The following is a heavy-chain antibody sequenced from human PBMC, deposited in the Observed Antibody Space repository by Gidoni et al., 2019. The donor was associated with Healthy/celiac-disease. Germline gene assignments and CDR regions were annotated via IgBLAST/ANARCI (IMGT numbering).Heavy chain of an antibody. CDR3: ARGPEQWLFDY. CDR2: IYSGGST. J-gene: IGHJ4*02. D-gene: IGHD6-19*01. CDR1: GFTVSSNY. Sequence: EVQLVASGGGLVQPGGSLSLSCAASGFTVSSNYMSWVRQAPGKGLEWVSVIYSGGSTYYADSVKGRFTISRDNSKNTLYLQMNSLRAEDTAVYYCARGPEQWLFDYWGQGTLVTVSS. V-gene: IGHV3-66*02.